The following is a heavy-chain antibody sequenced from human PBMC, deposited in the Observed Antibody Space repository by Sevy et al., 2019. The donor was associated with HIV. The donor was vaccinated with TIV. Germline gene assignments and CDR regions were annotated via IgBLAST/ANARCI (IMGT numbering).Heavy chain of an antibody. CDR3: ARGMILEGSWYGMDV. Sequence: GGSLRLSCAVSGFIVSSNYMTWVRQAPGKGLEWVSVIYSGGNTFYGDSVRGRFTISRDNSKNTLYLQMNSLRAEDTAVYYCARGMILEGSWYGMDVWGQGTTVTVSS. CDR1: GFIVSSNY. D-gene: IGHD3-3*01. J-gene: IGHJ6*02. CDR2: IYSGGNT. V-gene: IGHV3-53*01.